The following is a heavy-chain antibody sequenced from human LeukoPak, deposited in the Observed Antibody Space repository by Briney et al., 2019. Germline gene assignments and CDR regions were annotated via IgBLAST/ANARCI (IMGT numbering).Heavy chain of an antibody. V-gene: IGHV3-23*01. J-gene: IGHJ4*02. D-gene: IGHD1-26*01. CDR1: GFTFSSYS. Sequence: GGSLRLSCAASGFTFSSYSMNWVRQAPGKGLEWVSGISGSGSSTYYADSVKGRFTLSRDYPKNTLYLQMNSLRAEDTAVYFCAKYSGGNYYHPPWVYWGQGTLVNVSS. CDR2: ISGSGSST. CDR3: AKYSGGNYYHPPWVY.